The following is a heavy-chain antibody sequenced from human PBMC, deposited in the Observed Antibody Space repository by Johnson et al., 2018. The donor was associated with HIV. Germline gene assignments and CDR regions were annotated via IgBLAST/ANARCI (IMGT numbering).Heavy chain of an antibody. J-gene: IGHJ3*02. Sequence: VQLVESGGGLVQPGGSLRLSCAASGFTFHNYWMSWVRQAPGKGLEWVANIKQDGSDKFYVDSVKGRFTISRDNAKNSLYLQMNSLRAEDTAVYYCASLSGGAFDIWGQGTMVTVSS. D-gene: IGHD2/OR15-2a*01. V-gene: IGHV3-7*01. CDR1: GFTFHNYW. CDR3: ASLSGGAFDI. CDR2: IKQDGSDK.